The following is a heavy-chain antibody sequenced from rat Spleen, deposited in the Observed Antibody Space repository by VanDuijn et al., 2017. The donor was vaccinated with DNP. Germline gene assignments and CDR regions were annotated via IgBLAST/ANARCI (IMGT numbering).Heavy chain of an antibody. CDR1: GFTFSDYN. CDR3: TTWGAY. Sequence: EVQLVESGGGLVQPGRSLKLSCVGSGFTFSDYNMAWVRQAPTKGLEWVASITNSGGSTYYRDSVKGRFTISRDNAKSTLYLQMDSLRSEDTATYYCTTWGAYWGQGTLVTVSS. CDR2: ITNSGGST. V-gene: IGHV5-20*01. J-gene: IGHJ3*01.